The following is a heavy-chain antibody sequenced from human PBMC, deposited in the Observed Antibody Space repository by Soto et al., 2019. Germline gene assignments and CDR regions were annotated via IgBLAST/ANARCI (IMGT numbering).Heavy chain of an antibody. CDR2: SYYSGST. CDR3: ERDRGGYVMHYYGSSGYIDAFDI. J-gene: IGHJ3*02. D-gene: IGHD3-22*01. Sequence: SETLSLTCTVSGCSISSYYWSWIRQPPGKGLEWIGYSYYSGSTNYNPSLKSRVTISVDTSKNQFSLKLSSVTAADTAVYYCERDRGGYVMHYYGSSGYIDAFDIWGQGTMVTVSS. V-gene: IGHV4-59*01. CDR1: GCSISSYY.